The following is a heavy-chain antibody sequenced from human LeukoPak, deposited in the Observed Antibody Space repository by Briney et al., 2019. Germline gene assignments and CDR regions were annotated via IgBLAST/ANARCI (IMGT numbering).Heavy chain of an antibody. J-gene: IGHJ4*02. CDR2: IYYSGST. D-gene: IGHD3-22*01. V-gene: IGHV4-59*01. Sequence: SETLSLTCSVSGDSISSYYWSWIRQSPGKGLEWIGYIYYSGSTNYNPSFKSRVTISVDTSKNQFSLKLSSVTAADTAVYYCARDLRYDSSGWAFDYWGQGTLVTVSS. CDR1: GDSISSYY. CDR3: ARDLRYDSSGWAFDY.